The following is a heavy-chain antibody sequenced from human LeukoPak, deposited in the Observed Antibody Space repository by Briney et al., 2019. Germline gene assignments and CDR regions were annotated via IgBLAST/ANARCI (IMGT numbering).Heavy chain of an antibody. CDR3: ARHRSEYQLLYDSWFDP. CDR2: IYHSGST. J-gene: IGHJ5*02. CDR1: GYSISSGYY. Sequence: SETLSLTCAVSGYSISSGYYWGWIRQPPGKGLEWIGSIYHSGSTYYNPSLKSRVTISVDTSKNQFSLKLSSVTAADTAVYYCARHRSEYQLLYDSWFDPWAREPWSPSPQ. V-gene: IGHV4-38-2*01. D-gene: IGHD2-2*02.